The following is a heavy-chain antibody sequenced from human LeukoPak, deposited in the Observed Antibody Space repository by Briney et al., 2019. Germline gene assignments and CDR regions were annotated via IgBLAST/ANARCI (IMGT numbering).Heavy chain of an antibody. D-gene: IGHD1-26*01. V-gene: IGHV3-73*01. Sequence: GGSLRLSCAASGFTFSGSAMHWVRQASGKGLEWVGRIRSKANSYAIAYAASVKGRFTISRDDSKNTAYLQMNSLKTEDTAVYYCTRDSGSYFHWGQGTLVTVSS. J-gene: IGHJ4*02. CDR3: TRDSGSYFH. CDR1: GFTFSGSA. CDR2: IRSKANSYAI.